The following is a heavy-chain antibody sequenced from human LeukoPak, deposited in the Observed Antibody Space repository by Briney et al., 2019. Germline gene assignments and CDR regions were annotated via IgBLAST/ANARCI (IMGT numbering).Heavy chain of an antibody. J-gene: IGHJ4*02. Sequence: SQTLSLTCAISGDSVSSDSAAWNWIRQSPSRGLEWLGRTYYRSKWYNDYTISVKSRITINPDTSKNQFSLHLNSVTPDDTAVYYCAREDASGWLNWGQGALVTVSS. CDR2: TYYRSKWYN. D-gene: IGHD6-19*01. V-gene: IGHV6-1*01. CDR1: GDSVSSDSAA. CDR3: AREDASGWLN.